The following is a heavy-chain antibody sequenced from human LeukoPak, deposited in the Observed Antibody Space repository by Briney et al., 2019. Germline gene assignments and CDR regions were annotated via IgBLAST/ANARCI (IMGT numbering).Heavy chain of an antibody. V-gene: IGHV4-30-4*08. CDR2: IYYSGST. J-gene: IGHJ4*02. CDR1: GGSISSGDYY. CDR3: ARDVVGATSPPKYDY. Sequence: SQTLSLTCTVSGGSISSGDYYWSWIRQPPGKGLEWIVYIYYSGSTYYNPSPKSRVTISVDTSKNQFSLKLSSVTAADTAVYYCARDVVGATSPPKYDYWGQGTLVTVSS. D-gene: IGHD1-26*01.